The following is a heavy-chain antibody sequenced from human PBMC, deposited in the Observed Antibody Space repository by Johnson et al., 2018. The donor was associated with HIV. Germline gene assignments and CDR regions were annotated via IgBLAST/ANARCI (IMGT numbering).Heavy chain of an antibody. Sequence: VQLVESGGGVVQPGRSLRLSCAASGFTFDDYGMTWVRQAPGKGLEWVSAISGSGGSTYYADSVKGRFTISRDNSKNTLYLQMNSLRAEDTAVYYCAREAYCSGGSCYDAFDIWGQGTMVTVSS. D-gene: IGHD2-15*01. CDR1: GFTFDDYG. V-gene: IGHV3-23*04. CDR2: ISGSGGST. CDR3: AREAYCSGGSCYDAFDI. J-gene: IGHJ3*02.